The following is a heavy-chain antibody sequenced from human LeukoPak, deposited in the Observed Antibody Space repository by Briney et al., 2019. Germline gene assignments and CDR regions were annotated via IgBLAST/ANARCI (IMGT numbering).Heavy chain of an antibody. D-gene: IGHD4-17*01. V-gene: IGHV1-2*02. CDR1: GYTFTDYY. Sequence: ASVKVSCKASGYTFTDYYIHWMRQAPGQGLEWMGWINTKRGVTTYAQKFQGRVTMTRDTSFTTAYMELTRLRSDDATIYYCARERNYGDYGNAFDVWGQGTKVTVSS. CDR3: ARERNYGDYGNAFDV. J-gene: IGHJ3*01. CDR2: INTKRGVT.